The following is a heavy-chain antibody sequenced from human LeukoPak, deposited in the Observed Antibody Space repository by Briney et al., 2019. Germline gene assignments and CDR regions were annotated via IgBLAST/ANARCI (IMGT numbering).Heavy chain of an antibody. J-gene: IGHJ3*02. D-gene: IGHD3-10*01. V-gene: IGHV3-30*03. CDR3: ARGTMVRGEDNAFDI. Sequence: GGSLRLSCAASGFTFSSYGMHWVRQAPGKGLEWVAVISYDGSNEYYADSVKGRFTISRDNSKNTLSLQMNSLRTEDTAVYYCARGTMVRGEDNAFDIWGQGTMVTVSP. CDR2: ISYDGSNE. CDR1: GFTFSSYG.